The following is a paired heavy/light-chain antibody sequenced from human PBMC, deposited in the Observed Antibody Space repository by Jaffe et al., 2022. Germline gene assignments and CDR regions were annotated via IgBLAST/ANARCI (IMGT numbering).Heavy chain of an antibody. CDR1: GFTFSSYA. V-gene: IGHV3-23*01. D-gene: IGHD3-16*02. J-gene: IGHJ4*02. Sequence: EVQLLESGGGLVQPGGSLGLSCAVSGFTFSSYAMTWVRQAPGKGLEWVSAITGSGDSTYYADSVKGRFTISRGNSKNTLYLQMNSLRAEDTAVYYCAKDVRTAFGGVTVMDDWGQGTLVTVSS. CDR3: AKDVRTAFGGVTVMDD. CDR2: ITGSGDST.
Light chain of an antibody. J-gene: IGLJ3*02. CDR2: DNN. CDR1: SSNIGKNY. CDR3: GTWDTSLSAGV. V-gene: IGLV1-51*01. Sequence: QSVLTQPPSVSAAPGQKVTISCSGSSSNIGKNYVSWYQQLPGTAPKLLIYDNNNRPSGIPDRFSGSKSGTSATLGITGLQTGDEADYYCGTWDTSLSAGVFGGGTKLTVL.